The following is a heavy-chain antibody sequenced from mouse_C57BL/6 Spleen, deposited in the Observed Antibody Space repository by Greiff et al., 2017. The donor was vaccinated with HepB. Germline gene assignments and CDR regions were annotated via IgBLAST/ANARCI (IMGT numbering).Heavy chain of an antibody. J-gene: IGHJ3*01. Sequence: EVKLEESGEGLVKPGGSLKLSCAASGFTFSSYAMSWVRQTPEKRLEWVAYISSGGDYIYYADTVKGRITISRDHARNTLYLQMSTLKSEDTAMYYCTILLLRSFAYWGQGTLVTVSA. CDR1: GFTFSSYA. CDR2: ISSGGDYI. V-gene: IGHV5S21*01. D-gene: IGHD1-1*01. CDR3: TILLLRSFAY.